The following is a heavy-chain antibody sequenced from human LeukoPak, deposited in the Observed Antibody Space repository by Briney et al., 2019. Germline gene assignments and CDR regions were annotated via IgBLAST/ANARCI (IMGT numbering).Heavy chain of an antibody. CDR1: GFTFGSYG. V-gene: IGHV3-23*01. J-gene: IGHJ1*01. CDR3: AIMHGYYDGSGYWVQ. Sequence: GGSLRLSCAASGFTFGSYGMSWVRQAPGKGLEWVSFITPNADRTSYADSVEGRFTISRDNPRNTLYMQMNRLRDEDTALYYCAIMHGYYDGSGYWVQWGQGTLVTVSS. CDR2: ITPNADRT. D-gene: IGHD3-22*01.